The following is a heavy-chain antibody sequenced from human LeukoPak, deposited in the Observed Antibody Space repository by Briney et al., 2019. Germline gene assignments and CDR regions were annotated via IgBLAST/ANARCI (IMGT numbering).Heavy chain of an antibody. Sequence: PGESLKISFKDSGXSFTSYWIGWVRQMPGKGLEWMGIIYPGDSDTRYSPSFQGQVTISADKSINTAYLQWSSLKASDTAIYYCARRGEAMDPFDYWGQGTLVTVSS. J-gene: IGHJ4*02. V-gene: IGHV5-51*01. CDR3: ARRGEAMDPFDY. CDR1: GXSFTSYW. CDR2: IYPGDSDT. D-gene: IGHD5-18*01.